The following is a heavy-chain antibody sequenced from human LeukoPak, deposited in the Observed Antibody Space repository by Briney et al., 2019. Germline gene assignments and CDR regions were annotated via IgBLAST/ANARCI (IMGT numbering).Heavy chain of an antibody. CDR1: GFTFSSYG. V-gene: IGHV3-30*02. CDR2: IRHDGSNK. J-gene: IGHJ4*02. CDR3: AKAQGYYDSSGYYFSFDY. Sequence: GGSLRLSCAASGFTFSSYGMHWVRRAPGKGLEWVAFIRHDGSNKYYADSVKGRFTISRDNSKTTLYLQMNSLRAEDTAVYYCAKAQGYYDSSGYYFSFDYWGQGTLVTVSS. D-gene: IGHD3-22*01.